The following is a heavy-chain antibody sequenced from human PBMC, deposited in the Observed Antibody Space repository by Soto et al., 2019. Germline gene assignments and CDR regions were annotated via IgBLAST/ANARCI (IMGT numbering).Heavy chain of an antibody. Sequence: EVQLLESGGGLVQPGGSLRLSCAASGFTFSSHAMSWVRQAPGKGLEWVSGVSGSGDSTFYADSVKGRFTISRDNSKNTLYLQMNSLRAEDTAVYYCAKAQGGQSYDFWTGYDYWGQGTLVTVSS. D-gene: IGHD3-3*01. CDR2: VSGSGDST. CDR3: AKAQGGQSYDFWTGYDY. V-gene: IGHV3-23*01. J-gene: IGHJ4*02. CDR1: GFTFSSHA.